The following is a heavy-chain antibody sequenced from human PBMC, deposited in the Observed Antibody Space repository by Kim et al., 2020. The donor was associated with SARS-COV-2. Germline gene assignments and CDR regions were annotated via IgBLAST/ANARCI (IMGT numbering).Heavy chain of an antibody. CDR1: GFTFSSYG. CDR2: ISYDGSNK. D-gene: IGHD4-17*01. CDR3: ARETYGDYVSPFDY. J-gene: IGHJ4*02. Sequence: GGSLRLSCAASGFTFSSYGMHWVRQAPGKGLEWVAVISYDGSNKYYADSVKGRFTISRDNSKNTLYLQMNSLRAEDTAVYYCARETYGDYVSPFDYWGQGTLVTVSS. V-gene: IGHV3-33*05.